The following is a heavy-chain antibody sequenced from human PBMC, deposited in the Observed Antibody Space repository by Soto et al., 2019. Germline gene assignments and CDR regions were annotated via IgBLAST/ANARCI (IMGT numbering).Heavy chain of an antibody. CDR1: GFTFSSYG. CDR3: ARGERGYYYGRFEY. CDR2: IWYDASNK. Sequence: GGSLRLSCAASGFTFSSYGMHWVRQAPGKGLERVALIWYDASNKYYADSVKGRFTTSRDNSRNTLSLQMNSLRAEDTAVYYCARGERGYYYGRFEYWGQGILVTVSS. D-gene: IGHD3-10*01. V-gene: IGHV3-33*01. J-gene: IGHJ4*02.